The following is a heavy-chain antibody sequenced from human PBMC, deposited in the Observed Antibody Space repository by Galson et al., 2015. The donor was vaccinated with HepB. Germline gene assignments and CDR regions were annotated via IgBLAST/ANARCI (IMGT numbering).Heavy chain of an antibody. CDR3: AKFYTVTHGGDAFDI. CDR2: ISYDGSNK. CDR1: GFTFSSYG. V-gene: IGHV3-30*18. J-gene: IGHJ3*02. Sequence: SLRLSCAASGFTFSSYGMHWVRQAPGKGLEWVAVISYDGSNKYYADSVKGRFTISRDNSKNTLYLQMNSLRAEDTAVYYCAKFYTVTHGGDAFDIWGQGTMVTVSS. D-gene: IGHD4-17*01.